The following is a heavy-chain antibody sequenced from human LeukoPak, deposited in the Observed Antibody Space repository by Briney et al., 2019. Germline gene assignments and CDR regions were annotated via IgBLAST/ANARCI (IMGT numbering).Heavy chain of an antibody. CDR2: ISSSSSYI. CDR1: GFAFSSYS. J-gene: IGHJ4*02. Sequence: GGFLRLSCAASGFAFSSYSMNWVRQAPGKGLEWVSSISSSSSYIYYADSVKGRFTISRDNAKNSLYLQMNSLRAEDTAVYYCARGGEMANYWGQGTLVTVSS. D-gene: IGHD5-24*01. V-gene: IGHV3-21*01. CDR3: ARGGEMANY.